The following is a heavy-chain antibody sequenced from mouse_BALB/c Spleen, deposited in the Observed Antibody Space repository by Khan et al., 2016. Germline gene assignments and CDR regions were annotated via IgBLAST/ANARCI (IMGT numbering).Heavy chain of an antibody. CDR3: TRGVTTVVDYFDY. J-gene: IGHJ2*01. CDR1: GFTFSSYA. D-gene: IGHD1-1*01. CDR2: ISSGGNT. V-gene: IGHV5-6-5*01. Sequence: EVELVESGGGLVKPGGSLKLSCAASGFTFSSYAMSWVHQTPEKRLEWVASISSGGNTFYPDSLKGRFTISRDNARNILYLQMSSLRSEDTAMYXCTRGVTTVVDYFDYWGQGTTLTVSS.